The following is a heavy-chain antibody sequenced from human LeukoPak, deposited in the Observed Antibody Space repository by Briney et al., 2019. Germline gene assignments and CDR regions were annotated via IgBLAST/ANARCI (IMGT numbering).Heavy chain of an antibody. CDR1: GYTFTGYY. J-gene: IGHJ5*02. CDR3: AGDFSYCSGGSCYPNYFDP. V-gene: IGHV1-2*02. Sequence: ASVKVSCKTSGYTFTGYYMHWVRQAPGQGLEWMGWIHPNSGGTNHAQKFQGRVTMTIDTSISTAYMEMSRLTSDDTAVYYCAGDFSYCSGGSCYPNYFDPWGQGTLVTVSS. CDR2: IHPNSGGT. D-gene: IGHD2-15*01.